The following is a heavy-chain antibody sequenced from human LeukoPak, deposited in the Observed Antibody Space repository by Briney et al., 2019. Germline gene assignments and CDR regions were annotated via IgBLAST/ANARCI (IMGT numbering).Heavy chain of an antibody. D-gene: IGHD4-23*01. CDR2: IYYSGST. CDR3: ARSPDYGGNSDFDY. CDR1: GGSISSYY. J-gene: IGHJ4*02. Sequence: PWETLSLTCTVSGGSISSYYWSWIRQPPGKGLEWIGYIYYSGSTNYNPSLKSRVTISVDTSKNQFSLKLSSVTAADTAVYYCARSPDYGGNSDFDYWGQGTLVTVSS. V-gene: IGHV4-59*08.